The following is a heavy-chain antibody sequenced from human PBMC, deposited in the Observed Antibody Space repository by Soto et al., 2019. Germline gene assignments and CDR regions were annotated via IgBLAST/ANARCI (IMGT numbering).Heavy chain of an antibody. CDR3: ARDLTGLRYPYFDY. Sequence: SVKVSCKASGGTFSSYAISWVRQAPGQGLEWMGGIIPIFGTANYAQKFQGRVTITADESTSTAYMKLSSLRSEDTSVYYCARDLTGLRYPYFDYWGQGTLVTVSS. CDR2: IIPIFGTA. CDR1: GGTFSSYA. V-gene: IGHV1-69*13. J-gene: IGHJ4*02. D-gene: IGHD4-17*01.